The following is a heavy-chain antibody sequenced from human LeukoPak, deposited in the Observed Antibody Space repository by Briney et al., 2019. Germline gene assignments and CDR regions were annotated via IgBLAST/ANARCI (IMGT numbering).Heavy chain of an antibody. Sequence: GGSLRLSCAASGFTFRSYWISWVRQAPGKGLEWVANINQGGSVKYYVDSVKGRFTISRDDAKNSLYVQMNSLRDEDTAVYYCARVGYSGWNLEYWGQGTLVTVSS. CDR3: ARVGYSGWNLEY. D-gene: IGHD5-12*01. V-gene: IGHV3-7*01. J-gene: IGHJ4*02. CDR2: INQGGSVK. CDR1: GFTFRSYW.